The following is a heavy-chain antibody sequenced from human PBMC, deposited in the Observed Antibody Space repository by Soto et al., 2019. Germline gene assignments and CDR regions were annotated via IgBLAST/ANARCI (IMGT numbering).Heavy chain of an antibody. D-gene: IGHD3-9*01. Sequence: PSETLSLTCTVSGGSISSYYWSWIRQPPGKGLEWIGYIYYSGSTNYNPSLKSRATISVDTSKNQFSLKLSSVTAADTAVYYCARALILTGYYIHDAFDIWGQGTMVTVSS. CDR2: IYYSGST. CDR3: ARALILTGYYIHDAFDI. CDR1: GGSISSYY. V-gene: IGHV4-59*01. J-gene: IGHJ3*02.